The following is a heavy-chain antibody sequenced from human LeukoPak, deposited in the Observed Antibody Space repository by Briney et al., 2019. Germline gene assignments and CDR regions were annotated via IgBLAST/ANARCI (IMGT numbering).Heavy chain of an antibody. CDR2: IYPGDSDT. CDR1: GYSFTSYW. D-gene: IGHD4-17*01. J-gene: IGHJ3*02. V-gene: IGHV5-51*01. CDR3: AIPTALTPEDTFDM. Sequence: GGSLEISCKGSGYSFTSYWIGWVRQLPGKGLEWMGIIYPGDSDTRYSPSFQGQVTISADKSINTAYLQWSSLKASDTAMYYCAIPTALTPEDTFDMWGQGTMVTVSS.